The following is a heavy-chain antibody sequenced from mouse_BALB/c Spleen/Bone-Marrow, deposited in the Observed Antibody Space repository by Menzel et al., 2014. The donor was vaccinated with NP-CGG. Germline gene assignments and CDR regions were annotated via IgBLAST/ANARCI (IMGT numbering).Heavy chain of an antibody. V-gene: IGHV7-3*02. CDR3: ARDINYDIYWYFDV. CDR2: SRNKANGYTT. D-gene: IGHD2-4*01. CDR1: GFTFTDYY. J-gene: IGHJ1*01. Sequence: DVKLVESGGGLARPGGSLRLSCATSGFTFTDYYMSWVRQPPGKALEWLGFSRNKANGYTTEYSASVKGRFTISRDNSQSILYLQMNTLRAEDSATYYCARDINYDIYWYFDVWGAGTTVTVSS.